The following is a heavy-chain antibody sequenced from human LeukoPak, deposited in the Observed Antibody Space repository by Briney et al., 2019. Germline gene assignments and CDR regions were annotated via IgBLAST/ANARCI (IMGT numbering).Heavy chain of an antibody. D-gene: IGHD1-26*01. CDR2: IYYSVNT. Sequence: SQTLSLTCTVSGGSISSGDYFWSWIRRPPGKGLEWIGYIYYSVNTHYNPSLKSRVTISVDTSKNEFSLRLTSVTAADTAVYFCATEGSGNYYYFDDWGQGTLVTVSS. CDR1: GGSISSGDYF. CDR3: ATEGSGNYYYFDD. V-gene: IGHV4-30-4*08. J-gene: IGHJ4*02.